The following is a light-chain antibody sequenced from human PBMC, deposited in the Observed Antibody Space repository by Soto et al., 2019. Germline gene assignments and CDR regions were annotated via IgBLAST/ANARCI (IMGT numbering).Light chain of an antibody. V-gene: IGLV2-23*01. J-gene: IGLJ7*01. CDR1: SSDVGSYNL. CDR2: ECS. CDR3: CSYAGSSTYAV. Sequence: QSVLTQPASVSGSPGQSITISCTGTSSDVGSYNLVSWYQQHPGKAPKLMIYECSKRPSGVSNRFSGSKSGNTASLTISGLQAEDEADYYCCSYAGSSTYAVFGGGTQLTVL.